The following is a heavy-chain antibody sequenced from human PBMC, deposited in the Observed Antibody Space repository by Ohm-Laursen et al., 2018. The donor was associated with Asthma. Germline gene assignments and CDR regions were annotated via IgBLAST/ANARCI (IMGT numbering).Heavy chain of an antibody. CDR1: GVTFSSYA. Sequence: SVKVSCKASGVTFSSYAISWVRQAPGQGLEWMGGIIPIFGTANYAQKFQGRVTITADESTSTAYMELSSLRSEDTAVYYCARLAAADAYYYYGMDVWGQGTTVTVSS. J-gene: IGHJ6*02. CDR3: ARLAAADAYYYYGMDV. V-gene: IGHV1-69*13. CDR2: IIPIFGTA. D-gene: IGHD6-13*01.